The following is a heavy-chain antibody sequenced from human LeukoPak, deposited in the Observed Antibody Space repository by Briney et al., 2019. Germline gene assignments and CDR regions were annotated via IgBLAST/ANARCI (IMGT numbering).Heavy chain of an antibody. J-gene: IGHJ3*02. CDR1: GGSISSYY. Sequence: SETLSLTCTVSGGSISSYYWSWIRQPPGKGLEWIGYIYYSGSTNYNPSLKSRATISVDTSKNQFSLKLSSVTAADTAVYYCASDCSSTSCYDAFDIWGQGAMVTVSS. CDR3: ASDCSSTSCYDAFDI. D-gene: IGHD2-2*01. CDR2: IYYSGST. V-gene: IGHV4-59*08.